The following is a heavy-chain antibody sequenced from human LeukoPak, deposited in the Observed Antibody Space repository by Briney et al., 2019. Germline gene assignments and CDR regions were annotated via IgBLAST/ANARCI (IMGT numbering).Heavy chain of an antibody. D-gene: IGHD6-13*01. J-gene: IGHJ6*03. V-gene: IGHV3-23*01. CDR3: ARDSSYYYYMDV. Sequence: GGSLRLSCAASGFTFSSYAMSWVRQAPGKGLEWVSAISAGGGSTYYADSVKGRFTISRDNSKNTLYLQMNSLRAEDTAVYYCARDSSYYYYMDVWGKGTTVTVSS. CDR2: ISAGGGST. CDR1: GFTFSSYA.